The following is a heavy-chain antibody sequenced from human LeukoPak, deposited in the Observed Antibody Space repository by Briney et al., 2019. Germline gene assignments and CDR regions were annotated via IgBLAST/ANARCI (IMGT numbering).Heavy chain of an antibody. D-gene: IGHD6-13*01. CDR3: ARDYSRNSFDY. J-gene: IGHJ4*02. Sequence: GGSLRLSCAASGFTLSNYDMHWVRQAPGKGLEWVAVIWYDGINSYYADSVKGRFSISRDNSKNALYLQMNSLSAEDTAVYFCARDYSRNSFDYWGQGTLVTVSS. CDR1: GFTLSNYD. CDR2: IWYDGINS. V-gene: IGHV3-33*01.